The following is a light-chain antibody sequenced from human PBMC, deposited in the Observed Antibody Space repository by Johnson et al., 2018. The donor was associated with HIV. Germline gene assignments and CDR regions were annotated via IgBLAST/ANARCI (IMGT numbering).Light chain of an antibody. J-gene: IGLJ1*01. CDR2: DNN. CDR1: SSNIGNNY. V-gene: IGLV1-51*01. CDR3: GTWDSSLTTSYV. Sequence: QSVLTQPPSVSAAPGQKVTISCSGSSSNIGNNYVSWYQQLPGTAPKLLIYDNNKRPSGIPDRFSGSKSGTSATLGITGLQNGDEADYYCGTWDSSLTTSYVFGTGTKVIVV.